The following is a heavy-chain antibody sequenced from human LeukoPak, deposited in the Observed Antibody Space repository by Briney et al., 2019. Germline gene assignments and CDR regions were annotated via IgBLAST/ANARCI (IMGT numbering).Heavy chain of an antibody. D-gene: IGHD2-21*01. CDR2: INPNSGGT. V-gene: IGHV1-2*02. CDR3: ALIGRWHY. J-gene: IGHJ4*02. Sequence: ASVKVSCKASGYTFTSYGISWVRQAPGQGLEWMGWINPNSGGTNYAQKFQGRVTMTRDTPISTAYMELSRLRSDDTAVYYCALIGRWHYWGQGTLVTVSS. CDR1: GYTFTSYG.